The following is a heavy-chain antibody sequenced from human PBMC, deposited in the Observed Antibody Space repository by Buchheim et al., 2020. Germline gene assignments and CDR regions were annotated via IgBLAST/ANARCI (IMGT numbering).Heavy chain of an antibody. D-gene: IGHD2-2*01. CDR3: ARGGYCSSTSCYWLIYLERNNWFDP. CDR1: GYTFTSYD. J-gene: IGHJ5*02. V-gene: IGHV1-8*01. CDR2: MNPNSGNT. Sequence: QVQLVQSGAEVKKPGASVKVSCKASGYTFTSYDINWVRQATGQGLEWMGWMNPNSGNTGYAQKFQGRVTMTRNTSISTAYMGLSSLRSEDTAVYYCARGGYCSSTSCYWLIYLERNNWFDPWGQGTL.